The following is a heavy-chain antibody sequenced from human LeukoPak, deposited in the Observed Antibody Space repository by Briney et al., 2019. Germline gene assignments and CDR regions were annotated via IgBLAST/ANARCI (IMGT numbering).Heavy chain of an antibody. CDR2: INHSGST. CDR3: ARVEGPWIQLSVGWFDP. CDR1: GGSFSGYY. D-gene: IGHD5-18*01. J-gene: IGHJ5*02. V-gene: IGHV4-34*01. Sequence: SETLSLTCAVYGGSFSGYYWSWIRQPPGKGLEWIGEINHSGSTNYNPSLKSRVTISVDTSKNQFSLKLSSVTAADTAVYYCARVEGPWIQLSVGWFDPWGQGTLVTVSS.